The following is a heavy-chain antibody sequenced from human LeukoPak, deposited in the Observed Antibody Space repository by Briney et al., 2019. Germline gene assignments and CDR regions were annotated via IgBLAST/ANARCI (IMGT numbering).Heavy chain of an antibody. Sequence: ASETLSLTCTVSGGSISSYYWSWIRQPPGKGLEWIGYIYYSGSTNYNPSLKSRVTISVDTSKNQFSLKLSSVTAADTAVYYCARVGYSSSWFYYFDYWGQGTLVTVSS. V-gene: IGHV4-59*01. CDR3: ARVGYSSSWFYYFDY. J-gene: IGHJ4*02. CDR2: IYYSGST. CDR1: GGSISSYY. D-gene: IGHD6-13*01.